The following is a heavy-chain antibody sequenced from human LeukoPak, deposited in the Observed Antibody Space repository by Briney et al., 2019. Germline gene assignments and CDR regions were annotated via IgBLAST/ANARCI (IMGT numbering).Heavy chain of an antibody. CDR1: GFTFSSYS. Sequence: GGSLRLSCAASGFTFSSYSMNWVRQAPGKGLEWVSYISSSSSTIYYADSVKGRFTISRDNAKNSLYLQMNSLRAEDTAVYYCARRVYGSGSHQNNWFDPWGQGTLVTVSS. D-gene: IGHD3-10*01. J-gene: IGHJ5*02. V-gene: IGHV3-48*04. CDR2: ISSSSSTI. CDR3: ARRVYGSGSHQNNWFDP.